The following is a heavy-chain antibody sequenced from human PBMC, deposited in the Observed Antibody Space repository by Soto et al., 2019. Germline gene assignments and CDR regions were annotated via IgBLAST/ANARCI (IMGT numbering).Heavy chain of an antibody. D-gene: IGHD3-9*01. CDR2: ISAYNGNT. CDR3: ARDDYDILTGYYPHLRHFDY. V-gene: IGHV1-18*01. CDR1: GYTFTSYG. Sequence: QVQLVQSGAEVKKPGASVKVSCKASGYTFTSYGISWVRQAPGQWLEWMGWISAYNGNTNYAQKLQGRVTMTTDTSTSTAYMELRSLRSDDTAVYYCARDDYDILTGYYPHLRHFDYWGQGTLVTVSS. J-gene: IGHJ4*02.